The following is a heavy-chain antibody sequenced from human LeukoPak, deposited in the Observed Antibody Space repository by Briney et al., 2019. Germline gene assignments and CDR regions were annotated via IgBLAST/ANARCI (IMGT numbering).Heavy chain of an antibody. CDR3: ARGTYGYYMDV. CDR2: IYRSGST. Sequence: SESLSLTCSGSNYSISNSLYWGWLRQPPGKGLEWIGSIYRSGSTFYNPSLKSRVTISRDTSKNQFSLKLSSVTAADTAVYFCARGTYGYYMDVWGKGTTVTVSS. CDR1: NYSISNSLY. J-gene: IGHJ6*03. D-gene: IGHD4-17*01. V-gene: IGHV4-38-2*02.